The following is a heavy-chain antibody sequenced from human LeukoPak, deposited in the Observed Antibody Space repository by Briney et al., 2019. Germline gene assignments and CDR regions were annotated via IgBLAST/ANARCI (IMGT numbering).Heavy chain of an antibody. J-gene: IGHJ4*02. CDR3: ARELPFDY. Sequence: PGGSLRLSCAASGFTFSSYWMHWVRHAPGKGLVWVSRIKSDGSTTNYADSVKGRFTISRDNAKNTLYLQMNSLRAEDTAVYYCARELPFDYWGQGTLVTVSS. V-gene: IGHV3-74*01. CDR1: GFTFSSYW. D-gene: IGHD5-18*01. CDR2: IKSDGSTT.